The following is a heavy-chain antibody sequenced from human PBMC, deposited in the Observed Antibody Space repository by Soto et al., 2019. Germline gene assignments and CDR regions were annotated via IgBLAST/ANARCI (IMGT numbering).Heavy chain of an antibody. CDR2: ISSSSSYI. CDR3: AGGIVGATPGLDAFDI. V-gene: IGHV3-21*01. D-gene: IGHD1-26*01. J-gene: IGHJ3*02. Sequence: GGSLRLSCAASGFTFSSYSMNWVRQAPGKGLEWVSSISSSSSYIYYADSVKGRFTISRDNAKNSLYLQMNSLRAEDTAVYYYAGGIVGATPGLDAFDIWGQGTMVTVSS. CDR1: GFTFSSYS.